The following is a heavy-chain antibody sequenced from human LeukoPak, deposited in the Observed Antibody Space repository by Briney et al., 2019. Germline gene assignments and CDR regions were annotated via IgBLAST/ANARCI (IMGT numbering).Heavy chain of an antibody. D-gene: IGHD1/OR15-1a*01. V-gene: IGHV1-18*01. J-gene: IGHJ4*02. CDR3: ARDLRSLTTGDY. CDR2: ISAYNGDT. CDR1: GYTFTSYG. Sequence: PGESLKISCKGSGYTFTSYGISWVRQAPGQGLEWMGWISAYNGDTNYAQKLQGRVTMTTDTSTSTAYMELRSLRSDDTAVYYCARDLRSLTTGDYWGQGTLVTVSS.